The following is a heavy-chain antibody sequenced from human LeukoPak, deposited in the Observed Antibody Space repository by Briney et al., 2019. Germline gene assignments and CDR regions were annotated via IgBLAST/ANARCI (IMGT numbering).Heavy chain of an antibody. CDR1: GGSISSYY. CDR3: ARASYYYGSGSHDY. CDR2: IYYSGST. V-gene: IGHV4-59*08. J-gene: IGHJ4*02. Sequence: SETLSLTCTVSGGSISSYYWSWIRQPPGKGLEWIGYIYYSGSTYYNPSLKSRVTISVDTSKNQFSLKLSSVTAADTAVYYCARASYYYGSGSHDYWGQGTLVTVSS. D-gene: IGHD3-10*01.